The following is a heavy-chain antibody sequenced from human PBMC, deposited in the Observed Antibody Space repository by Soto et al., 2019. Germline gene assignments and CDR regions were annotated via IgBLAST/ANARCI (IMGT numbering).Heavy chain of an antibody. CDR3: ATDSAGRGPFDP. CDR1: GGSFCTNY. V-gene: IGHV4-59*13. CDR2: TYYTGST. D-gene: IGHD3-10*01. Sequence: LSLTCTISGGSFCTNYWSWIRQAPGKGLEWIGYTYYTGSTKYNPSLKSRATISVDTSNNQFSLTLNSAAAADTAVYYCATDSAGRGPFDPWGQGIPVTVSS. J-gene: IGHJ5*02.